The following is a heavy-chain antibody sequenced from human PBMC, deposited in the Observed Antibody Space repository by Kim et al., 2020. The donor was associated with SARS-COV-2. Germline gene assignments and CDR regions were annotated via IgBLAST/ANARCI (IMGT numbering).Heavy chain of an antibody. V-gene: IGHV4-34*01. D-gene: IGHD3-10*01. CDR3: ARGSEMREGLLWFGVTYYFDY. J-gene: IGHJ4*02. CDR1: GGSFSGYY. CDR2: INHSGST. Sequence: SETLSLTCAVYGGSFSGYYWSWIRQPPGKGLEWIGEINHSGSTNYNPSLKSRVTISVDTSKNQFSLKLSSVTAADTAVYYCARGSEMREGLLWFGVTYYFDYWGQGTLVTVSS.